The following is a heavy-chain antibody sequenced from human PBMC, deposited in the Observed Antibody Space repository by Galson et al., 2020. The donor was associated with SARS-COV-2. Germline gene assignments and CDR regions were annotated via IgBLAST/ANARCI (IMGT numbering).Heavy chain of an antibody. CDR3: ARGGTTIFKYDY. D-gene: IGHD1-1*01. CDR1: GFTFSSYS. V-gene: IGHV3-21*06. Sequence: GESLKISCAASGFTFSSYSMNWVRQAPGKGLEWVSSMDSSSTYIYYADSVKGRFTISRDNAKNSLYLQMNSLRVEDTAVYYCARGGTTIFKYDYWGQGSLVTVSS. J-gene: IGHJ4*02. CDR2: MDSSSTYI.